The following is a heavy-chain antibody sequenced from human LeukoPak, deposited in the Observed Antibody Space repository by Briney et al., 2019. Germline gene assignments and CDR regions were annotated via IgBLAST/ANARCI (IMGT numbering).Heavy chain of an antibody. Sequence: ASVKVSCKASGYTFTSYYMHWVRQAPGQGLEWMGIINPSGGSTSYAQKFQGRVTMTRNTSISTAYMELSSLRSEDTAVYYCARVMFGSGSYRGSRKGSRPDKYYFDYWGQGTLVTVSS. D-gene: IGHD3-10*01. CDR2: INPSGGST. V-gene: IGHV1-46*01. CDR1: GYTFTSYY. J-gene: IGHJ4*02. CDR3: ARVMFGSGSYRGSRKGSRPDKYYFDY.